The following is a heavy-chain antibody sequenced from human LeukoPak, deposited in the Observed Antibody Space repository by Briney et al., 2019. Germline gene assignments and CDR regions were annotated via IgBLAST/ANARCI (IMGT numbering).Heavy chain of an antibody. V-gene: IGHV3-33*01. Sequence: GGSLRLSCAASGFTFSSYGMHWVRQAPGKGLEWVAVIWYDGSNKYYADSLKGRFTISRDNSKNTLYLQMNSLRAEDTAVYYCARDSSSYFSSSEFDYWGQGTLVTVSS. J-gene: IGHJ4*02. CDR3: ARDSSSYFSSSEFDY. D-gene: IGHD6-6*01. CDR1: GFTFSSYG. CDR2: IWYDGSNK.